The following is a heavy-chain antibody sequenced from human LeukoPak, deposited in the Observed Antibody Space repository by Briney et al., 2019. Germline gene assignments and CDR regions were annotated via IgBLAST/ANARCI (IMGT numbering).Heavy chain of an antibody. CDR1: GFTFSSYA. D-gene: IGHD5-18*01. V-gene: IGHV3-30-3*01. CDR2: ISYDGSNK. CDR3: ARGYHPQLWLRVAPVPLHEVDY. J-gene: IGHJ4*02. Sequence: RPGGSLRLSCAASGFTFSSYAMHWVRQAPGKGLEWVAVISYDGSNKYYADSVKGRFTISRDNSKNTLYLQMNSLRAEDTAVYYCARGYHPQLWLRVAPVPLHEVDYWGQGTLVTVSS.